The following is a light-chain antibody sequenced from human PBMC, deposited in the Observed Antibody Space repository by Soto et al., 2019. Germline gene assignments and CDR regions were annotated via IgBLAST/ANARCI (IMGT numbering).Light chain of an antibody. CDR3: QQYYNLPIT. Sequence: IQVTQSPSSLSASVGDRVTITCRASQGIRNDLSWYQQKPGKAPKLLIYDASNLETGVPSRFSGSGSGTDFTVTISSLQPEDFATYTCQQYYNLPITFGQGTRLEIK. V-gene: IGKV1-33*01. CDR1: QGIRND. J-gene: IGKJ5*01. CDR2: DAS.